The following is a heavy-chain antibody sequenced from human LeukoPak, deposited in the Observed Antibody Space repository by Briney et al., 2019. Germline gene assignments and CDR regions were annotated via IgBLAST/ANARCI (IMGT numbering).Heavy chain of an antibody. CDR3: TRSMATGYFDY. CDR1: GFTFSGSA. V-gene: IGHV3-73*01. D-gene: IGHD2/OR15-2a*01. J-gene: IGHJ4*02. Sequence: GGSPRLSCAASGFTFSGSAMHWVRQASGKGLEWVGRIRSKANSYATAYAASVKGRFTISRDDSKNTAYLQMNSLKTEDTAVYYCTRSMATGYFDYWGQGTLVTVSS. CDR2: IRSKANSYAT.